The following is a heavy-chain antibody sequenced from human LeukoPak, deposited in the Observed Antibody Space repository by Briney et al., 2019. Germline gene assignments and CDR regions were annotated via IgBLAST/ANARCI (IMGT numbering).Heavy chain of an antibody. CDR3: AREIVGPTSAFDL. D-gene: IGHD1-26*01. CDR2: ISAYNRNT. J-gene: IGHJ3*01. V-gene: IGHV1-18*01. Sequence: GWISAYNRNTNHAQQLQPRLTMTTDPSTSTAYMELRSLRSDDTAVYYCAREIVGPTSAFDLWGQGTMVTVSS.